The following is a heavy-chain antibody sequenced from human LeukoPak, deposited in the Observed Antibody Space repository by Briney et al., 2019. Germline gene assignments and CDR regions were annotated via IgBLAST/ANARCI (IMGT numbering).Heavy chain of an antibody. CDR3: TREGRYCSSTSCYVCLDF. D-gene: IGHD2-2*01. CDR1: GFTFSHHY. V-gene: IGHV3-72*01. Sequence: GGSLRLSCAASGFTFSHHYMDWVRQAPGKGLEWVGRIKNKANSYTTEYAASVKGRFTVSREDSKNALYLQMNGLKTEDTAVYYCTREGRYCSSTSCYVCLDFWGQGTLVTVSS. J-gene: IGHJ4*02. CDR2: IKNKANSYTT.